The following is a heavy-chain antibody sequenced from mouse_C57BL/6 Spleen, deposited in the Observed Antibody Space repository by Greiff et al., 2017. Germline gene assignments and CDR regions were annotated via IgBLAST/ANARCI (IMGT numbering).Heavy chain of an antibody. V-gene: IGHV2-5*01. CDR2: IWRGGST. D-gene: IGHD1-1*01. J-gene: IGHJ3*01. Sequence: VQRVESGPGLVQPSQSLSITCTVSGFSLTSYGVHWVRQSPGKGLEWLGVIWRGGSTDYNAAFMSRLSITKDNSKSQVFFKMNSLQADDTAIYYCAKTGDYYGSSYPFAYWGQGTLVTVSA. CDR1: GFSLTSYG. CDR3: AKTGDYYGSSYPFAY.